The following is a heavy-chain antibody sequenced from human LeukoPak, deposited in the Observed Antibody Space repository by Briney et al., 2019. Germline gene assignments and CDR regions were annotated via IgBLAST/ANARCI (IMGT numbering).Heavy chain of an antibody. CDR3: ARVGSYYYYMDV. CDR1: GFTFSRYS. D-gene: IGHD6-25*01. J-gene: IGHJ6*03. V-gene: IGHV3-21*01. CDR2: ISSSSSYI. Sequence: GGSLRLSCAASGFTFSRYSMNWVRQAPGKGLEWVSSISSSSSYIYYADSVKGRFTISRDNAKNSLYLQMNSLRAEDTAVYYCARVGSYYYYMDVWGKGTTVTVSS.